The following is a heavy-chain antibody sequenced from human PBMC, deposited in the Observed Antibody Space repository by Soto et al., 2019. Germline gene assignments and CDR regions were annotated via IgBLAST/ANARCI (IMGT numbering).Heavy chain of an antibody. CDR2: INPSGGST. V-gene: IGHV1-46*01. D-gene: IGHD5-12*01. CDR3: AREGDGYNSFDY. J-gene: IGHJ4*02. Sequence: ASVKVSCKASGDTLTSYYRHWVRQAPGQGLEWMGIINPSGGSTSYAQKFQGRVTMTRDTSTSTVYMELSSLRSEDTAVYYCAREGDGYNSFDYWGQGTLVTVSS. CDR1: GDTLTSYY.